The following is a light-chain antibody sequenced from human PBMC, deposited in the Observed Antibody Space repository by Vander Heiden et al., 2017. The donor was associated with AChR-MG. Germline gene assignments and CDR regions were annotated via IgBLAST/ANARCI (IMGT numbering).Light chain of an antibody. CDR2: GAS. V-gene: IGKV1-39*01. CDR1: QSISTY. J-gene: IGKJ1*01. Sequence: DIQMTQSPSSLSASIGDRVTITCRASQSISTYLNWYQQKPGKAPKVLIYGASSLQSGVPSRFSGSGSGTDFILTISRLQPEDFATYYCQQSDSTPRTFGQGTKVEVK. CDR3: QQSDSTPRT.